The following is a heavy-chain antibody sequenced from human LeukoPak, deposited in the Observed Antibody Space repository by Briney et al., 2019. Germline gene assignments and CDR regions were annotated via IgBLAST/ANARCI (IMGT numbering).Heavy chain of an antibody. CDR1: GFIFSSYG. Sequence: PGGSLRLSCAASGFIFSSYGMHWVRQAPGKGLEWVAFIRYDGSNKYYADSVKGRFTISRDNSKNPLYLQMNSLRAEDTAVYYCAKDKSRGIVTAAISGGWFDPWGQGTLVTVSS. V-gene: IGHV3-30*02. D-gene: IGHD2-2*02. CDR2: IRYDGSNK. CDR3: AKDKSRGIVTAAISGGWFDP. J-gene: IGHJ5*02.